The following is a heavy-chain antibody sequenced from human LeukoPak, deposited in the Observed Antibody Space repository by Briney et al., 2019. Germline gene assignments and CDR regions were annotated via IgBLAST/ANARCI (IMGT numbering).Heavy chain of an antibody. Sequence: GGPLRLSCTTSGFTFSRNWMHWVRQSPGKGLVWVSRIGPDGSGTTYAESVKGRLTISRDNAKNTLYLQMSGLRAENSAVYYCARGPDGANYYSGDFWGQGTLVTVSS. J-gene: IGHJ4*02. V-gene: IGHV3-74*01. CDR2: IGPDGSGT. CDR3: ARGPDGANYYSGDF. D-gene: IGHD3-22*01. CDR1: GFTFSRNW.